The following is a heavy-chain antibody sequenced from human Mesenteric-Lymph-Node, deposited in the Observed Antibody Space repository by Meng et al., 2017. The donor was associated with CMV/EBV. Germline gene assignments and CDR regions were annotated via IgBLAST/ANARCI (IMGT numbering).Heavy chain of an antibody. Sequence: SLKISCVTSGFTFEDFAMHWVRQAPGKGLEWLSGISWNSGTIGYADSVKGRFTISRDNAKNSLYLQMNSLRAEDMAFYSCAKGTGLPLGWRGSPLNDAFDAWGQGTMVIVSS. CDR1: GFTFEDFA. V-gene: IGHV3-9*03. D-gene: IGHD2-21*01. J-gene: IGHJ3*01. CDR2: ISWNSGTI. CDR3: AKGTGLPLGWRGSPLNDAFDA.